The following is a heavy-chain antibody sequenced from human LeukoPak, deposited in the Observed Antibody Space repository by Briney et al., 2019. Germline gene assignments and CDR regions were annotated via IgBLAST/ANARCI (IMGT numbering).Heavy chain of an antibody. CDR2: ISSNGGST. D-gene: IGHD3-10*01. V-gene: IGHV3-64D*06. CDR3: VTHYGSGSYYADWFDP. CDR1: GFTFSSYA. J-gene: IGHJ5*02. Sequence: GGSLRLSCSASGFTFSSYAMHWVRRAPGKGLEYVSAISSNGGSTYYADSVKGRFTISRDNSKNTLYLQMSSLRAEDTAVYYCVTHYGSGSYYADWFDPWGQGTLVTVSS.